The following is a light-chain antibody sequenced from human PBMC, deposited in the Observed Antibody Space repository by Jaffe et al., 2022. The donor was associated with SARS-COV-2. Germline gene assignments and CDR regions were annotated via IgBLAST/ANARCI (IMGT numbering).Light chain of an antibody. CDR1: QSVSSSF. CDR2: GAS. CDR3: QQYGSSPWT. V-gene: IGKV3-20*01. J-gene: IGKJ1*01. Sequence: EIVLTQFPGTLSLSPGERATLSCRASQSVSSSFLAWYQQRPGQAPRVLIYGASSRAPGIPDRFSGSGSGTDFTLTISRLEPEDFAVYYCQQYGSSPWTFGQGTKVEIK.